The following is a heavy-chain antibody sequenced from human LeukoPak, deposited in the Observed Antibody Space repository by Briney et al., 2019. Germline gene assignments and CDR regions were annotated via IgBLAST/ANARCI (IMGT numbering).Heavy chain of an antibody. CDR1: GFTFSDYS. D-gene: IGHD6-13*01. CDR2: ISAGGGST. V-gene: IGHV3-23*01. Sequence: GGSLRLSCAASGFTFSDYSMTWVRQAPGKGLFWVSGISAGGGSTYYADSVKGRFTISRDNSRNTLYLQMNSLRAEDTAVYYCAKDAAGPEFWGQGTLVTVSS. J-gene: IGHJ4*02. CDR3: AKDAAGPEF.